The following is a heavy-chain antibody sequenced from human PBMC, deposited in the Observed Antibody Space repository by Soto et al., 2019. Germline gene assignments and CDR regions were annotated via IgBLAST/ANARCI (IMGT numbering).Heavy chain of an antibody. Sequence: GGSLRLSCVASGFTFISSFMGWIRQAPGKGLEWVANINQDGGVTYYVDSVEGRFTISRDNTKDSLYLQMNSLRGEDTAIYYCARYYRGSGRHFFDYWGQGTPVTVSS. CDR2: INQDGGVT. V-gene: IGHV3-7*03. CDR1: GFTFISSF. J-gene: IGHJ4*02. CDR3: ARYYRGSGRHFFDY. D-gene: IGHD6-19*01.